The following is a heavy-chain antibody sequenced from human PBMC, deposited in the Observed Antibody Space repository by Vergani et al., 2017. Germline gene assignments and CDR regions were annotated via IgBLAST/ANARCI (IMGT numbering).Heavy chain of an antibody. CDR1: GGSISSGSYY. D-gene: IGHD3-16*01. V-gene: IGHV4-61*02. CDR2: IYTSGST. CDR3: ARDDRGDDAFDI. Sequence: QVQLQESGPGLVKPSQTLSLTCTVSGGSISSGSYYWSWIRQPAGKGLEWIGRIYTSGSTNYNPSLKSRVTMSVDTSKNQFSLKLSSVTAADTAVYYCARDDRGDDAFDIWGQGTMVTVSS. J-gene: IGHJ3*02.